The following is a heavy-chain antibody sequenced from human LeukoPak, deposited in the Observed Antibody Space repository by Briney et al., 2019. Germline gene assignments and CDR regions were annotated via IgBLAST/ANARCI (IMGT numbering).Heavy chain of an antibody. CDR3: AKGEGVEMATLFY. V-gene: IGHV3-30*18. CDR1: GFTFSSYG. Sequence: PGRSLRLSCATSGFTFSSYGMHWVRQAPGKGVEWVAVISYDGSNKYSADSVKGRFTISRDNSKNTLYLQMNSLRAEDTAVYYCAKGEGVEMATLFYWGQGTLVTVSS. J-gene: IGHJ4*02. D-gene: IGHD5-24*01. CDR2: ISYDGSNK.